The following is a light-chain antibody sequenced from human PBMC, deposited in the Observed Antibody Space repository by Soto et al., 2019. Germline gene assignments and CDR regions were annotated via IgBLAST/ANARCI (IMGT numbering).Light chain of an antibody. CDR1: SSDVGNYNL. CDR3: CSYAGSITFVV. CDR2: EGS. J-gene: IGLJ2*01. Sequence: QSALTQPASVSGSPGQSITISCTGTSSDVGNYNLVSWYQQHPGKAPKLMIYEGSKRPSGVSNRFSGSKSGNTASLTISGLQAEDEGDYYCCSYAGSITFVVFGGGTKLNVL. V-gene: IGLV2-23*01.